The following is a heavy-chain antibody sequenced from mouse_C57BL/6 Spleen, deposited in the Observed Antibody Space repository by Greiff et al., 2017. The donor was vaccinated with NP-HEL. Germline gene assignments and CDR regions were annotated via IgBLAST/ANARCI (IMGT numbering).Heavy chain of an antibody. CDR2: ISSGSSTI. Sequence: EVHLVESGGGLVKPGGSLKLSCAASGFTFSDYGMHWVRQAPEKGLEWVAYISSGSSTIYYADTVKGRFTISRDNAKNTLFLQMTSLRSEDTAMYYCARDYYYGSSSPAYWGQGTLVTVSA. CDR3: ARDYYYGSSSPAY. D-gene: IGHD1-1*01. CDR1: GFTFSDYG. J-gene: IGHJ3*01. V-gene: IGHV5-17*01.